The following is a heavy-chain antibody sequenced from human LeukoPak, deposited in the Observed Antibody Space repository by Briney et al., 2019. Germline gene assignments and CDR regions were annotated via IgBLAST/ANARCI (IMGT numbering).Heavy chain of an antibody. V-gene: IGHV3-7*01. Sequence: AGGSLRLSCAASGFSISDYWMTWVRQAPGKGLEWVANIKQDGSGKTYVDSVKGRFTISRDNAKNSLYLQMDSLRVEDTAMYYCARDGGTDWYDPWGQGTLVTVSS. CDR3: ARDGGTDWYDP. D-gene: IGHD3-16*01. CDR1: GFSISDYW. J-gene: IGHJ5*02. CDR2: IKQDGSGK.